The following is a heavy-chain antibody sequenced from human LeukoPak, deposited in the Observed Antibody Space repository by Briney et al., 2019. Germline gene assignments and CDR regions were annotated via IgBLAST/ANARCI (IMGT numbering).Heavy chain of an antibody. CDR2: IRYDGSNK. V-gene: IGHV3-30*02. Sequence: GGSLRLSCAASGFTFSSYGMHWVRQAPGKGLEWVAFIRYDGSNKYYADSVKGRFTISRDNSKNTLYLQMNSLRAEDTAVYYCAKDMQHDFTVIDWGQGTLVTVSS. CDR3: AKDMQHDFTVID. D-gene: IGHD4-11*01. CDR1: GFTFSSYG. J-gene: IGHJ4*02.